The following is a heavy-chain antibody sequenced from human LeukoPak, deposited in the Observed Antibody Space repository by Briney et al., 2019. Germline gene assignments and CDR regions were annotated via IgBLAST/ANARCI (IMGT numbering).Heavy chain of an antibody. D-gene: IGHD3-10*01. Sequence: TGGSLRLSCAASGFTFSSYGMHWVRQAPGKGLEWVAVIWYDGSNKYYADSVKGRFTISRDNSKNTLYLQMNSLRAEDTAVYYCARSGEDYYGSGSYFSDYWGQGTLVTVSS. CDR3: ARSGEDYYGSGSYFSDY. CDR2: IWYDGSNK. CDR1: GFTFSSYG. J-gene: IGHJ4*02. V-gene: IGHV3-33*01.